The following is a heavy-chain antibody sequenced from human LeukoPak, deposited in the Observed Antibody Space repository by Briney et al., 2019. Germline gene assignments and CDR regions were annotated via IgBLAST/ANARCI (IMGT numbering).Heavy chain of an antibody. CDR3: CGYDSSGNWVFDY. J-gene: IGHJ4*02. D-gene: IGHD3-22*01. V-gene: IGHV4-39*01. CDR1: GDSITSGSYY. CDR2: ISYSGST. Sequence: PSETLSLTCTVSGDSITSGSYYWAWVRQPPGKGLEWIGSISYSGSTYYNPPLKSRATMSVDTSKNQFSLRLSSVTAADTALYYCCGYDSSGNWVFDYWGQGTLVTVSS.